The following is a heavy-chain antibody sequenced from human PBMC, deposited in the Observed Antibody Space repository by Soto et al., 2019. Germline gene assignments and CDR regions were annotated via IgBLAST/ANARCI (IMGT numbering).Heavy chain of an antibody. CDR3: AKSYYDILTGLVYYYGMDV. CDR1: GFTVSSNY. CDR2: IYRGGNT. D-gene: IGHD3-9*01. Sequence: GGSLRLSCAASGFTVSSNYMSWVRQAPGKGLEWVSVIYRGGNTYYADSVRGRFTISRDNSKNTLYLQMNSLRAEDTAVYYCAKSYYDILTGLVYYYGMDVWGQGTTVTVSS. J-gene: IGHJ6*02. V-gene: IGHV3-53*05.